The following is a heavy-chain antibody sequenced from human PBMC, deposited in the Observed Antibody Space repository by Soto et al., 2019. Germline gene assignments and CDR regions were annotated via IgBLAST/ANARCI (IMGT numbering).Heavy chain of an antibody. CDR1: GYTFTGYY. D-gene: IGHD1-7*01. Sequence: ASVKVSCKASGYTFTGYYMHWVRQAPGQGLEWMGWINPNSGGTNYAQKFQGRVTMTRDTSISTAYMELSRLRSDDTAVYYCARDLPEYNWDYGRQFPHNWFDPWAQGTLVTVSS. CDR2: INPNSGGT. CDR3: ARDLPEYNWDYGRQFPHNWFDP. J-gene: IGHJ5*02. V-gene: IGHV1-2*02.